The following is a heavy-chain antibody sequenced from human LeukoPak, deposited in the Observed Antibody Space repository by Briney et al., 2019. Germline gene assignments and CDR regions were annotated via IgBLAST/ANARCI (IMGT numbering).Heavy chain of an antibody. CDR2: TSRSGGTI. CDR3: ARFSAMDV. CDR1: GFTFSDHY. J-gene: IGHJ6*02. V-gene: IGHV3-11*01. Sequence: GGSLRLSCAASGFTFSDHYMSWIRQAPGKGLEWVSYTSRSGGTIYYADSVKGRFTISRDNAKNSLYLQMNSLRAEDTAVYYCARFSAMDVWGQGTTVTVSS.